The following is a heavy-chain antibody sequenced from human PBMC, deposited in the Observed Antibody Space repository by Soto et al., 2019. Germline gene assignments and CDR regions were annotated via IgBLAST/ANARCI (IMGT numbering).Heavy chain of an antibody. CDR1: GDSVSSSSAV. J-gene: IGHJ5*02. Sequence: SQTLSLTCVISGDSVSSSSAVWIWIRQSPSRGLEWLGRTYYRSKWFNDYAVSVRSRIRITPDTAKNQVSLQLNSATPEVTAVYYCTRNLESSSWPDIWFAPGGRGPLVTVPS. CDR3: TRNLESSSWPDIWFAP. D-gene: IGHD6-6*01. CDR2: TYYRSKWFN. V-gene: IGHV6-1*01.